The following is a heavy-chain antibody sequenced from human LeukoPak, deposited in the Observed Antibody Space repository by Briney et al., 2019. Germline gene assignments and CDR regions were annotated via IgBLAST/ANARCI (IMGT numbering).Heavy chain of an antibody. CDR3: ARYCSNSDCHMFDY. D-gene: IGHD2-2*01. J-gene: IGHJ4*02. CDR1: GYSISSGYY. CDR2: IYHSGSGSA. V-gene: IGHV4-38-2*01. Sequence: SENLSLTCAVYGYSISSGYYWGWIRQPPGKGLEWIGSIYHSGSGSAYYNPSLKSRVTISVDTSRDHFSLELSSVTAADTAVYYCARYCSNSDCHMFDYWGQGTLVTVSS.